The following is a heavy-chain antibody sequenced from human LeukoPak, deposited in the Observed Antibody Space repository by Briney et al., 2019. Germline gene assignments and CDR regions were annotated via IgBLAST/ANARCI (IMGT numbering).Heavy chain of an antibody. V-gene: IGHV4-39*07. CDR3: AGGQRPDTGNAFDI. D-gene: IGHD5-18*01. Sequence: KPSETLSLTCTVSGGSISSRSYYWGWIRQPPGKGLEWIGSIYYSGSTYYNPSLKSRVTISVDTSKNQFSLKLSSVTAADTAVYYCAGGQRPDTGNAFDIWGQGTMVTVSS. J-gene: IGHJ3*02. CDR2: IYYSGST. CDR1: GGSISSRSYY.